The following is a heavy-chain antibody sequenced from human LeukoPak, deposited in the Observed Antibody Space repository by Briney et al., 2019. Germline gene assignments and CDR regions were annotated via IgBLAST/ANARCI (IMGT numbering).Heavy chain of an antibody. CDR1: GFTFGNYA. J-gene: IGHJ4*02. Sequence: LPGGSLRLSCVGSGFTFGNYAMNWVRQAPGEGLEWVAAISGRGGDTFYADSVKGRFTFSRDNSKNTMFLQMNSLRAEDTALYYCAKEARDILTHYYWGSQFDYWGQGTLVIVSS. D-gene: IGHD3-9*01. CDR3: AKEARDILTHYYWGSQFDY. V-gene: IGHV3-23*01. CDR2: ISGRGGDT.